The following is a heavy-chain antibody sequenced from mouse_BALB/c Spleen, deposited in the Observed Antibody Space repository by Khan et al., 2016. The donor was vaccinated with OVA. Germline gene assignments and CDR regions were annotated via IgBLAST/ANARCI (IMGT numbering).Heavy chain of an antibody. CDR3: TYDGYFVGWFAY. D-gene: IGHD2-3*01. CDR1: GSTFTSYW. V-gene: IGHV1-5*01. CDR2: IYPGNSDT. J-gene: IGHJ3*01. Sequence: EVQLQQSGTVLARPGASVKMSCKASGSTFTSYWIHWVKQRPGQGLEWIGAIYPGNSDTSYNQRFKGKAKLTAVTSTSTAYMELSSLTNEESAVYYCTYDGYFVGWFAYWGQGTLVTVSA.